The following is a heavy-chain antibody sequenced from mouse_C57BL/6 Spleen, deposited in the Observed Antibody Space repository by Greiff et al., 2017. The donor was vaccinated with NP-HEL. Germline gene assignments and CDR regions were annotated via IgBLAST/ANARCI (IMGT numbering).Heavy chain of an antibody. D-gene: IGHD2-5*01. CDR1: GFSLTSYG. Sequence: QVQLKQSGPGLVAPSQSLSITCTVSGFSLTSYGVHWVRQPPGKGLEWLVVIWSDGSTTYNSALKSRLSISKDNSKSQVFLKMNSLQTDDTAMYYCARHDYSKGGAMDYWGQGTSVTVSS. CDR3: ARHDYSKGGAMDY. J-gene: IGHJ4*01. V-gene: IGHV2-6-1*01. CDR2: IWSDGST.